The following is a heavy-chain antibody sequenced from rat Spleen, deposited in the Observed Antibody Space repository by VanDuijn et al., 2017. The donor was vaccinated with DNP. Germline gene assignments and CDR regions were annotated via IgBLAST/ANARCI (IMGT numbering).Heavy chain of an antibody. CDR3: ATSADFGYDYWFAY. V-gene: IGHV5-20*01. J-gene: IGHJ2*01. CDR2: ISYDGSRT. CDR1: GFTFSDYY. Sequence: EVQLVESGGGLVQPGRSLKLSCAASGFTFSDYYMAWVRQAPTKGLEWVASISYDGSRTYYRDSGRGRFTISRDYARSTLYLQMDSLRSEDKATKYCATSADFGYDYWFAYWGQGVMVTVSS. D-gene: IGHD1-7*01.